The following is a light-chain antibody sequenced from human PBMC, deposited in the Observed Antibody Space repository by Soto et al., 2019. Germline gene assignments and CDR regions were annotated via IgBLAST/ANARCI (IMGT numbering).Light chain of an antibody. V-gene: IGKV1-5*03. CDR2: KAS. J-gene: IGKJ1*01. CDR3: QQYKISST. Sequence: IQLIHTTSTPSASVGDTVTITCRASESISIWLAWYQQKPGKAPNLLINKASSLQSEVPSRFSGSGSGTEFTLTITSLQPDDFGVYYCQQYKISSTFGQGTKVDIK. CDR1: ESISIW.